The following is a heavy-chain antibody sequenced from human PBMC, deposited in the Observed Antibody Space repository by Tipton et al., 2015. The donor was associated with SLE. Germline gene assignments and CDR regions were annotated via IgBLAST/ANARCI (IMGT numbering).Heavy chain of an antibody. CDR1: GYAIRDGFY. CDR2: IYHSGTT. J-gene: IGHJ5*02. D-gene: IGHD1-26*01. CDR3: ARDSGAGGARHNWFDP. Sequence: TLSLTCAVSGYAIRDGFYWGWIRQFPGKGLEWIGRIYHSGTTHYNPSLTNRVTLSMDMSMNHFSLSLKSVTAADTAIYYCARDSGAGGARHNWFDPWGQGILVTVSS. V-gene: IGHV4-38-2*01.